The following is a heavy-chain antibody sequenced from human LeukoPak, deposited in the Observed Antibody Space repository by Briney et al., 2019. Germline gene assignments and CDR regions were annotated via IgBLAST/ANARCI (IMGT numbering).Heavy chain of an antibody. CDR1: GGSISSGGYS. V-gene: IGHV4-30-2*01. CDR3: ARRKDYYDSSGYYYKNYWYFDL. Sequence: SQTLSLTCAVSGGSISSGGYSWSWIRQPPGKGLEWIGYIYHSGSTYYNPSLKSRVTISVDRSKNQFSLKPSSVTAADTAVYYCARRKDYYDSSGYYYKNYWYFDLWGRGTLVTVSS. CDR2: IYHSGST. D-gene: IGHD3-22*01. J-gene: IGHJ2*01.